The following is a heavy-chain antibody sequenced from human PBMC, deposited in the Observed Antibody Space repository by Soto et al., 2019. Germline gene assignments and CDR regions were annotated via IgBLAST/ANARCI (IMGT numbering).Heavy chain of an antibody. J-gene: IGHJ4*02. CDR1: GFTFSSYG. Sequence: GGSLRLSCAASGFTFSSYGMHWVRQAPGKGLEWVAVISYDGSNKYYADSVKGRFTISRDNSKNTLYLQMNSLRAEDTAVYYCAKDRIAVAGTGDFDYWGQGT. CDR3: AKDRIAVAGTGDFDY. V-gene: IGHV3-30*18. D-gene: IGHD6-19*01. CDR2: ISYDGSNK.